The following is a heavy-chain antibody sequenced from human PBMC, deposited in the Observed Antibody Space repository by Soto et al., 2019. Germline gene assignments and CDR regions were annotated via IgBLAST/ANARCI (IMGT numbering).Heavy chain of an antibody. V-gene: IGHV1-69*13. CDR1: GGTFSTYG. CDR2: IIPIFGTS. D-gene: IGHD6-19*01. J-gene: IGHJ6*02. Sequence: GASVKVSCKASGGTFSTYGINWVRQAPGQGLEWMGGIIPIFGTSSYAQKFQGRVTITADESSSTAYMELSSLRSEDTAVYYCARDDIPGIAVATYGMDVWGQGTTVTVSS. CDR3: ARDDIPGIAVATYGMDV.